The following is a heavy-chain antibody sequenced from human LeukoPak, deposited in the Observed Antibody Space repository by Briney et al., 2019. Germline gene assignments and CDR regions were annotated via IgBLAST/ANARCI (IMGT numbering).Heavy chain of an antibody. D-gene: IGHD3-16*01. CDR3: AREPLWGLQTNHAFDI. CDR2: VHYSGAT. CDR1: GDSISGYF. V-gene: IGHV4-59*12. Sequence: ASETLSLTCTVSGDSISGYFWSWIRQTPGKGLEWIGYVHYSGATNYNPSLKSRVTISVDTSKNQFSLKLSSVTAADTAVYYCAREPLWGLQTNHAFDIWGQGTMVTVSS. J-gene: IGHJ3*02.